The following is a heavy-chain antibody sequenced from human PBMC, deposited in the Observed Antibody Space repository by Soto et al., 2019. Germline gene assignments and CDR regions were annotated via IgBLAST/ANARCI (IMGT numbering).Heavy chain of an antibody. J-gene: IGHJ4*02. Sequence: EVQLLESGGGLVQPGGSPRLSCAASGFTFSSYAMSWVRQAPGKGLEWVSAISGSGGSTYYADSVKGRFTISRDNSKNTLYLQMNSLRAEDTAVYYCAKGRGGFGIQLWYFDYWGQGTLVTVSS. CDR3: AKGRGGFGIQLWYFDY. D-gene: IGHD5-18*01. CDR2: ISGSGGST. CDR1: GFTFSSYA. V-gene: IGHV3-23*01.